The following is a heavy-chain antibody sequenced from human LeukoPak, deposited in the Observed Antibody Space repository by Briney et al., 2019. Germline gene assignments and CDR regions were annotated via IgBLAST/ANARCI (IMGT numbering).Heavy chain of an antibody. D-gene: IGHD3/OR15-3a*01. CDR1: GFTFSSHW. J-gene: IGHJ6*02. CDR3: ARFGLLYVYGMDV. V-gene: IGHV3-7*05. CDR2: IKQDESEK. Sequence: VGSLRLSCAASGFTFSSHWMSWVRQAPGKGLESVANIKQDESEKYYVDSVKGRFTISRDNAKNSLYLQMNSLRAEDTAVYYCARFGLLYVYGMDVWGQGTTVTVSS.